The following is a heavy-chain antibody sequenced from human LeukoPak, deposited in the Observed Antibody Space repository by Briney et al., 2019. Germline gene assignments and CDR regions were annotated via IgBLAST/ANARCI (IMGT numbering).Heavy chain of an antibody. CDR3: ARSKEVRGVTLDRFDP. CDR2: INHSGST. V-gene: IGHV4-34*01. J-gene: IGHJ5*02. Sequence: SETLSLTCAVYGGSFSGYYWSWLRQPPGKGLEWLGEINHSGSTNYNPSLKCRVTISVDTSKNQFSLKLSSVTAADTAVYYCARSKEVRGVTLDRFDPWGQETLVTVSS. D-gene: IGHD3-10*01. CDR1: GGSFSGYY.